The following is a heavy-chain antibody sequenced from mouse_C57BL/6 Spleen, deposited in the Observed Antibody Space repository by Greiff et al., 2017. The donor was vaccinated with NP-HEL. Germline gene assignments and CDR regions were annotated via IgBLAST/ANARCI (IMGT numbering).Heavy chain of an antibody. CDR1: GFTFSDYY. CDR3: AREGDYEGFDY. D-gene: IGHD2-4*01. CDR2: INYDGSST. V-gene: IGHV5-16*01. Sequence: EVKLMESEGGLVQPGSSMKLSCTASGFTFSDYYMAWVRQVPEKGLEWVANINYDGSSTYYLDSLKSRFIISRDNAKNILYLQMSSLKSEDTATYYCAREGDYEGFDYWGQGTTLTVSS. J-gene: IGHJ2*01.